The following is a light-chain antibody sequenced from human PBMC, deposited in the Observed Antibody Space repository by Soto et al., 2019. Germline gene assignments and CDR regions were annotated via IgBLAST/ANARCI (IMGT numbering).Light chain of an antibody. J-gene: IGLJ1*01. Sequence: QSVLXQPASVSGSPGQSITISCTGSSSDVGAYNFVSWYQHHPGRAPKLILYEVTTRPSGVSSRFSGSKSGNTASLTISGLQADDEATYYCSSYTSTNTPYVFGTGTKVTVL. CDR1: SSDVGAYNF. V-gene: IGLV2-14*01. CDR2: EVT. CDR3: SSYTSTNTPYV.